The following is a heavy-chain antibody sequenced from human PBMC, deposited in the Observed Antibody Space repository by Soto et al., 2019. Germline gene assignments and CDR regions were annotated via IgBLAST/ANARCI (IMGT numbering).Heavy chain of an antibody. CDR3: ARVLWGYSSGNPVFDD. D-gene: IGHD6-25*01. Sequence: GGSLRLSCAASGFTFSSYSMNWVRQAPGKGLEWVSSISSSSSYIYYADSVKGRFTISRDNAKNSLYLQMNSLRAEDTAVYYCARVLWGYSSGNPVFDDGGRGPRVTFSS. CDR2: ISSSSSYI. V-gene: IGHV3-21*01. J-gene: IGHJ4*02. CDR1: GFTFSSYS.